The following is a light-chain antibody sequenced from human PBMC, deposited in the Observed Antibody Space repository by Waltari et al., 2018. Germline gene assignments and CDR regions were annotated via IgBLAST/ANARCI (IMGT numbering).Light chain of an antibody. CDR3: MQGTHWPPT. Sequence: DVVLAQSPLSLPVTLGQPASISCRSSQSLVNTDGNIYLNWFHQRPGQSPRRLLYKVSNRDSAVPDRFSGSGSGTDFTLKISRLEADDVGVYFCMQGTHWPPTFGQGTKVEIK. CDR2: KVS. J-gene: IGKJ1*01. V-gene: IGKV2-30*01. CDR1: QSLVNTDGNIY.